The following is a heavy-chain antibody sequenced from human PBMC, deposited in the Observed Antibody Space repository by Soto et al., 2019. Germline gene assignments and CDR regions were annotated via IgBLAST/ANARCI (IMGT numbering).Heavy chain of an antibody. CDR3: ARVPLGYCSSTSCYARRNNWFDP. CDR2: IYYSGST. CDR1: GCSISSYY. V-gene: IGHV4-59*12. Sequence: PSETLSPPCAVSGCSISSYYWSWIPQPPGEGLEGIAYIYYSGSTNCNPSLKSRVTISVDTSKNQFSLKLSSVTAADTAVYYCARVPLGYCSSTSCYARRNNWFDPWGQGTLVTVSS. D-gene: IGHD2-2*01. J-gene: IGHJ5*02.